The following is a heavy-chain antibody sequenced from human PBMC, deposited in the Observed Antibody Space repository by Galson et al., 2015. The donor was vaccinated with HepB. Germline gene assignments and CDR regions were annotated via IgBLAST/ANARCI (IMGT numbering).Heavy chain of an antibody. Sequence: SLRLSCAASGFSISSYWMHWVRQAPGKGLVWVSRINSDGSITNYAASVKGRFTISRYNAKNTLFLQMNSLRAEDTAVYYCQVVTLSWGQGTLVTLSS. D-gene: IGHD3-22*01. CDR2: INSDGSIT. J-gene: IGHJ5*02. CDR1: GFSISSYW. CDR3: QVVTLS. V-gene: IGHV3-74*01.